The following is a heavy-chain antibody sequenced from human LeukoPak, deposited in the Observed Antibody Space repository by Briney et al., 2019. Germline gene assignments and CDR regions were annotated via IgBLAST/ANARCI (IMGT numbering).Heavy chain of an antibody. D-gene: IGHD3-9*01. CDR3: AADLSVLRYFDWSAEAPYYFDY. J-gene: IGHJ4*02. CDR1: GGSISSSSHY. CDR2: IYYSGGT. Sequence: PSETLSLTCTVSGGSISSSSHYWGWIRLPPGKGLEWIGSIYYSGGTYYNPSLKSRVTISVDTSKNQFSLKLSSVTAADTAVYYCAADLSVLRYFDWSAEAPYYFDYWGQGTLVTVSS. V-gene: IGHV4-39*07.